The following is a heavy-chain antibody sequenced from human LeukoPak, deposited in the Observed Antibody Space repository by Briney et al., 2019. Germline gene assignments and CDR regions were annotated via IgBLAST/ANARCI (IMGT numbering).Heavy chain of an antibody. CDR1: GGSISSGGYY. J-gene: IGHJ4*02. Sequence: SSETLSLTCTVSGGSISSGGYYWSWIRQPPGKGLEWIGYIYYSGSTNYNPSLKSRVTISVDTSKNQFSLKLSSVTAADTAMYYCAREVASSNYFDYWGQGTLVTVSS. CDR3: AREVASSNYFDY. CDR2: IYYSGST. D-gene: IGHD5-12*01. V-gene: IGHV4-61*08.